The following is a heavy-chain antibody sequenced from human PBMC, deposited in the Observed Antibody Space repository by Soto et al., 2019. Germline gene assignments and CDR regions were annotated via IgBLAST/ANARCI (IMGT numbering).Heavy chain of an antibody. J-gene: IGHJ4*02. Sequence: QLQLQESGPGLVKPSETLSLTCTVSGGSISSSSYYWGWIRQPPGKGLEWIGSIYYSGSTYSNPTLKSRVTISVDTSKNQFPLELSSVTAADTAVYYCARPSAATERGAFDYWGQGTLVTVSS. V-gene: IGHV4-39*01. CDR3: ARPSAATERGAFDY. D-gene: IGHD6-25*01. CDR2: IYYSGST. CDR1: GGSISSSSYY.